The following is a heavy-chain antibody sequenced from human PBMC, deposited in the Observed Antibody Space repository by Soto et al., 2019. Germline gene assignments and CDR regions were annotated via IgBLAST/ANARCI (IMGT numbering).Heavy chain of an antibody. CDR1: GGTFSSYT. CDR2: IIPILGIA. J-gene: IGHJ3*02. Sequence: QVQLVQSGAEVKKPGSSVKVSCKASGGTFSSYTISWVRQAPGQGLEWMGRIIPILGIANYAQKFQGRVTITADKSTSTAYMELSSLRSEDTAVYYCARAPTELDYYYDSSGYDAFDIWGQGTMVTVSS. V-gene: IGHV1-69*02. CDR3: ARAPTELDYYYDSSGYDAFDI. D-gene: IGHD3-22*01.